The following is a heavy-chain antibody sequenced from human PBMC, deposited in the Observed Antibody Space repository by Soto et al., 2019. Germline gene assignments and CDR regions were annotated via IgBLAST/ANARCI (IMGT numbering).Heavy chain of an antibody. V-gene: IGHV4-31*03. D-gene: IGHD3-3*01. J-gene: IGHJ6*02. CDR3: ARIPTYYDFGSGYYTDGMDV. CDR2: IYYSGST. CDR1: GGSISSGGYY. Sequence: PSETLSLTCTLSGGSISSGGYYWSGSRQHPGKGLEWIGYIYYSGSTYYNPSLKSRVTISVDTSKNQFSLKLSSVTAADTAVYYCARIPTYYDFGSGYYTDGMDVWGQGTTVTVSS.